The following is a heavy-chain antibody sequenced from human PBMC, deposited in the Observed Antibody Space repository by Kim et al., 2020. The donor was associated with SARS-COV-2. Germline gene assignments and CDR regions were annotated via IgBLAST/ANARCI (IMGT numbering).Heavy chain of an antibody. J-gene: IGHJ4*02. CDR2: IYYSGST. Sequence: SKTLSLTCTVSGVSISSYYWSWIRQPPGKGLEWIGYIYYSGSTNYNPSLKSRVTISVDTSKNQFSLKLSSVTAADTSVYYCARGSKGSGWSFDYWGQGTL. D-gene: IGHD6-19*01. CDR3: ARGSKGSGWSFDY. CDR1: GVSISSYY. V-gene: IGHV4-59*01.